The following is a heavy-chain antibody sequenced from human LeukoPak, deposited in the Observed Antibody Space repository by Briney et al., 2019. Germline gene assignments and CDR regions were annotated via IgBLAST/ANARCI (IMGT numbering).Heavy chain of an antibody. Sequence: DSLKVSCKASGYTFTGYYMHWVRQAPGQGLEWMGWINPNSGVTNYAQKFQGRVTMTRDTSISTAYMELSGLRSDDTAVYYCAREDIVLMVYAYFDYWGQGTLVTGSS. CDR1: GYTFTGYY. J-gene: IGHJ4*02. V-gene: IGHV1-2*02. D-gene: IGHD2-8*01. CDR2: INPNSGVT. CDR3: AREDIVLMVYAYFDY.